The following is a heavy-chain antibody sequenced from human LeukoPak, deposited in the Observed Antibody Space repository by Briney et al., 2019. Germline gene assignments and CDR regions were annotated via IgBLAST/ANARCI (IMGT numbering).Heavy chain of an antibody. J-gene: IGHJ6*02. CDR3: ARDSRDYGDYVDYYGMDV. Sequence: GGSLRLSCAASGFTVSSNYMSWVRQAPGKGLEWVSVIYSGGSTYYADSVKGRFTIPRHNSKNTLYLQMNSLRAEDTAVYYCARDSRDYGDYVDYYGMDVWGQGTTVTVSS. D-gene: IGHD4-17*01. CDR2: IYSGGST. CDR1: GFTVSSNY. V-gene: IGHV3-53*04.